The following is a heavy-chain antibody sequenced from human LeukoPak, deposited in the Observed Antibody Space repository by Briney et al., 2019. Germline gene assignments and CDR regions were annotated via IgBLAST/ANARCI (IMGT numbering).Heavy chain of an antibody. V-gene: IGHV4-39*07. CDR2: IYYSGST. D-gene: IGHD3-9*01. CDR3: AIVRYFDWLALDY. CDR1: ARSISSRRYD. Sequence: SQTLSLTCTVAARSISSRRYDCGRIRQPPGKGLEWIGSIYYSGSTYYNPSLKTRVTISVDTSKNQFSLKLSSVTAADTAVYYCAIVRYFDWLALDYWGQGTLVTVSS. J-gene: IGHJ4*02.